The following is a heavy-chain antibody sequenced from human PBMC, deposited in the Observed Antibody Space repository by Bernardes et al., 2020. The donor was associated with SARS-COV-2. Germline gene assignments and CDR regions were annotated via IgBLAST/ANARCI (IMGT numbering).Heavy chain of an antibody. Sequence: ASVKVSRKASGYTFTGYYMHWVRQAPGQGLEWMGWINPNSGGTNYAQKFQGWVTMTRDTSISTAYMELSRLRSDDTAVYYCARAKGGYYSSTEHYYYYYGMDVWGQGTTVTVSS. J-gene: IGHJ6*02. D-gene: IGHD3-22*01. CDR2: INPNSGGT. CDR1: GYTFTGYY. V-gene: IGHV1-2*04. CDR3: ARAKGGYYSSTEHYYYYYGMDV.